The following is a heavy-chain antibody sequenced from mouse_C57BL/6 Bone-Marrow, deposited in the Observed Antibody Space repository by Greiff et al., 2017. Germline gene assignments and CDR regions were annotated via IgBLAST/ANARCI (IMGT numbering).Heavy chain of an antibody. CDR1: GFTFSDYG. CDR3: ANYGSLYYYAMDY. V-gene: IGHV5-17*01. Sequence: EVKLMESGGGLVKPGGSLQLSCSASGFTFSDYGMPWVRQAPAKGLEWVVYISSGVSTIYYADTVKVRFTISRDTAKNTLFLQMTILSSDDTAMYYCANYGSLYYYAMDYWGQGTSATVSS. J-gene: IGHJ4*01. D-gene: IGHD1-1*01. CDR2: ISSGVSTI.